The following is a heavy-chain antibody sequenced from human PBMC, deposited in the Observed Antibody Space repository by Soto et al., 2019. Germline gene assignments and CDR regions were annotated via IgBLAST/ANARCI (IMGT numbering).Heavy chain of an antibody. CDR3: ARVRAYGDETYYYYYYGMDV. D-gene: IGHD4-17*01. CDR1: GGTFSSYA. Sequence: SVKVSCKASGGTFSSYAISWMRQAPGQGLEWMGGIIPIFGTANYAQKFQGRVTITADESTSTAYMELSSLRSEDMAVYYCARVRAYGDETYYYYYYGMDVWGQGTTVTVSS. CDR2: IIPIFGTA. V-gene: IGHV1-69*13. J-gene: IGHJ6*02.